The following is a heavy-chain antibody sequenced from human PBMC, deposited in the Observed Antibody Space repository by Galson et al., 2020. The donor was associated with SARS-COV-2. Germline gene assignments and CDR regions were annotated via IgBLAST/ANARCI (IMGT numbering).Heavy chain of an antibody. V-gene: IGHV1-8*01. CDR3: ARPPYYDFWSGYYYGMDV. CDR2: MNPNSGNT. CDR1: GYTFTSYD. Sequence: ASVKVSCKASGYTFTSYDINWVRQATGQGLEWMGWMNPNSGNTGYAQKFQGRVTMTRNTSISTAYMELSSLRSEDTAVYYCARPPYYDFWSGYYYGMDVWGQGTTVTVSS. J-gene: IGHJ6*02. D-gene: IGHD3-3*01.